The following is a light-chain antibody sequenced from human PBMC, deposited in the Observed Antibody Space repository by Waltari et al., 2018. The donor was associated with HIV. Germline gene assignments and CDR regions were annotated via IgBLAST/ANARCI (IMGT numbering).Light chain of an antibody. CDR1: SSDIGGSAY. Sequence: QSALTQPASMSGSPGQSITISCTGTSSDIGGSAYVSWYQQHPGKVPKLILYGVTERPSGISSRFSGSRSGATASLTISGLQTEDEADYYCSSFTTSHKLLFSGGTQVTVL. V-gene: IGLV2-14*03. J-gene: IGLJ2*01. CDR3: SSFTTSHKLL. CDR2: GVT.